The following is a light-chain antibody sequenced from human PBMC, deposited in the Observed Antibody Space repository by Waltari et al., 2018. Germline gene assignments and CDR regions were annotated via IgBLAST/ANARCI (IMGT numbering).Light chain of an antibody. Sequence: EVVLTQSPGTLSLSPGERATLSCRASQSVSRSRIAWYLNRPGQAPRLLIYGASGRATGIPARFSGSGSGTDFSLTISRVEPEDFAVYYCQQFGSSVMYTFGQGTKLEIK. J-gene: IGKJ2*01. CDR1: QSVSRSR. CDR3: QQFGSSVMYT. V-gene: IGKV3-20*01. CDR2: GAS.